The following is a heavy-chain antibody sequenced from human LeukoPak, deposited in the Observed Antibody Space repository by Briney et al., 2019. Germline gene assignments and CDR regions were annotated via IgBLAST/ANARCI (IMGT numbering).Heavy chain of an antibody. J-gene: IGHJ4*02. Sequence: GGSLRLSCVASGFTFSSYEMNWVRQAPGKGLEWLSYINTSGRTKYYADSVKGRFTISRDNSKNSLYLQMNSLRAEDTAVYYCARDQQWLPDYWGQGTLVTVSS. V-gene: IGHV3-48*03. CDR2: INTSGRTK. CDR1: GFTFSSYE. CDR3: ARDQQWLPDY. D-gene: IGHD6-19*01.